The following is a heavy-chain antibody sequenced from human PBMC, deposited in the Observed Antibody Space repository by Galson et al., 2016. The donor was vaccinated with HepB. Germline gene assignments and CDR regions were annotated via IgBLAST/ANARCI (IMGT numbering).Heavy chain of an antibody. V-gene: IGHV3-48*02. CDR3: ARVVYGSGSYYRFYDY. CDR1: GFNLNSYS. Sequence: SLRLSCAVFGFNLNSYSMNWVRQAPGKGLEWISYITSSSSLIFYADSVKGRFTISGDNARNSLYLQMNILRDEDTAVYYCARVVYGSGSYYRFYDYWGQGTLVTVSS. D-gene: IGHD3-10*01. J-gene: IGHJ4*02. CDR2: ITSSSSLI.